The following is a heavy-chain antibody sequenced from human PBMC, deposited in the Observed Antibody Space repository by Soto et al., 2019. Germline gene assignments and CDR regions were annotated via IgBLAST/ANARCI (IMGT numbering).Heavy chain of an antibody. D-gene: IGHD2-15*01. V-gene: IGHV3-66*01. CDR3: ARESQDNRWSFDP. CDR2: IYSGGST. J-gene: IGHJ5*02. CDR1: GFTVSSNY. Sequence: GGSLRLSCAASGFTVSSNYMSWVRQAPGKGLEWVSVIYSGGSTYYADSVKGRFTISRDNSKNTLYLQMNSLRAEDTAVYYCARESQDNRWSFDPWGQGTLVTVSS.